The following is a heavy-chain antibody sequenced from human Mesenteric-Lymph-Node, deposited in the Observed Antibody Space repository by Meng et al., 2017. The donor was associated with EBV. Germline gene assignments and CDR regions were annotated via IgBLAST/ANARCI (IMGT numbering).Heavy chain of an antibody. Sequence: QLQLQESGSGLVKPSQTLSLTCAVSGGSISSGGYSWSWIRQPPGEGLEWIGYIYHSGSTYYNPSLKSRVTISVDKSKNQFSLNLSSVTAADTAVYYCARVGYNYVYYFDYWGQGTLVTVSS. CDR2: IYHSGST. CDR3: ARVGYNYVYYFDY. J-gene: IGHJ4*02. V-gene: IGHV4-30-2*01. CDR1: GGSISSGGYS. D-gene: IGHD5-18*01.